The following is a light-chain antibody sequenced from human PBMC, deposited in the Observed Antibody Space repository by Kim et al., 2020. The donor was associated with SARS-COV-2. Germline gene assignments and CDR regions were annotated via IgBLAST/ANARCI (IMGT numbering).Light chain of an antibody. J-gene: IGLJ2*01. CDR2: GKN. Sequence: SSELTQNPAVSVALGQTVRITCQGDGLRSYYATWYQQKPGQAPIVVIYGKNNRPSGIPDRFSGSSSGNTASLTITGTQAGDEADYHCNSRDSNDNVVFGGGTQLTVL. V-gene: IGLV3-19*01. CDR3: NSRDSNDNVV. CDR1: GLRSYY.